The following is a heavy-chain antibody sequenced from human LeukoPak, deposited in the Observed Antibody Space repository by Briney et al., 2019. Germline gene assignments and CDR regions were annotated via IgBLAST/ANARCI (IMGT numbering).Heavy chain of an antibody. CDR1: GYTFTAYY. D-gene: IGHD4-23*01. CDR2: INPNSGGT. CDR3: ARDHPGNPFDY. V-gene: IGHV1-2*04. Sequence: ASVKVSCKASGYTFTAYYMHWVRQAPGQGLEWMGWINPNSGGTNYAQKFQGWVTMTRDTSISTAYMELSRLRSDDTAVYYCARDHPGNPFDYWGQGTLVTVSS. J-gene: IGHJ4*02.